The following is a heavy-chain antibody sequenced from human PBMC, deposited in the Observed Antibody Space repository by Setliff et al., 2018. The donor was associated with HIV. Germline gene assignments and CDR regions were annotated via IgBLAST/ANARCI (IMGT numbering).Heavy chain of an antibody. CDR2: IYYSGST. D-gene: IGHD3-22*01. CDR3: ARYRYYYDSSGYGRWFDP. V-gene: IGHV4-39*01. CDR1: GGSTSSSSYY. J-gene: IGHJ5*02. Sequence: LSLTCTVSGGSTSSSSYYWGWIRQPPGKGLEWIGNIYYSGSTYYNPSLKSRVTISVDTSENQFSLRLNSVTAADTAVYYCARYRYYYDSSGYGRWFDPWGQGTLVTVSS.